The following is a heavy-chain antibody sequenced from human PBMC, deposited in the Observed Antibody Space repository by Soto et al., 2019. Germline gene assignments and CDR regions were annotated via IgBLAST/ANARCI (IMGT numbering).Heavy chain of an antibody. CDR3: AKGATGTWLDYYFDY. CDR2: ISGSGGST. V-gene: IGHV3-23*01. CDR1: GLTISPYA. D-gene: IGHD1-1*01. J-gene: IGHJ4*02. Sequence: EVQVLEPGGGLVQPGGSLRLSCEVSGLTISPYAMSWVRQAPGKGLEWVSAISGSGGSTYYADSVKGRFTISRDNSKNTLYLQRNSLRAEDTAVYYCAKGATGTWLDYYFDYWGQGTLVTVSS.